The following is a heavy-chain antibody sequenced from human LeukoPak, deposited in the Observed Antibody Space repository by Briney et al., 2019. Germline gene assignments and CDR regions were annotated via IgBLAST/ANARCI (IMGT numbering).Heavy chain of an antibody. CDR2: INSDGSST. J-gene: IGHJ2*01. CDR3: AKGAFDL. Sequence: GGSLRLSCAGSGFSFSSYAMSWVRQAPGKGLVWVSRINSDGSSTSYADSVKGRFTISRDNAKNTLYLQMNSLRAEDTAVYYCAKGAFDLWGRGTLVTVSS. CDR1: GFSFSSYA. V-gene: IGHV3-74*01.